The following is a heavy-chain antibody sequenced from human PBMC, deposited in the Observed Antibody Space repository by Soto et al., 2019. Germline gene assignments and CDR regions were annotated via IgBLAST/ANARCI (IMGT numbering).Heavy chain of an antibody. V-gene: IGHV4-4*02. D-gene: IGHD7-27*01. CDR3: ARKAWVRFDY. CDR2: VFHTGNT. Sequence: PSETLSLTCAVSGDCISSSVWCTWVRQPPGKGLEWIGEVFHTGNTNYNPSLKSRVTMSVDKSTNEFSLKVTSVTAADTAIYYCARKAWVRFDYWGQGALVTVSS. CDR1: GDCISSSVW. J-gene: IGHJ4*02.